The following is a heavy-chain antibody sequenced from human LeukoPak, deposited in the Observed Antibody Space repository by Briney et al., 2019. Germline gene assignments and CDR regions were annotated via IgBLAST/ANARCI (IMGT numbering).Heavy chain of an antibody. Sequence: ASLNVSCKVSGYTLTELSIHWVRQAPGKGLEWMGGFDPEDGETIYAQKFQGRVTMTEDTSTDTAYMELSSLRSEDTAVYYCALGGGRYNFDYWGQGTLVTVSS. J-gene: IGHJ4*02. D-gene: IGHD1-26*01. CDR3: ALGGGRYNFDY. V-gene: IGHV1-24*01. CDR1: GYTLTELS. CDR2: FDPEDGET.